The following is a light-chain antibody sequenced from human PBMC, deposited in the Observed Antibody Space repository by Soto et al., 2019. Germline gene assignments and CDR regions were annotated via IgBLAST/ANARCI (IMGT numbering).Light chain of an antibody. CDR1: HSVSSN. CDR3: QQYHNWPIT. Sequence: EIVMTLSPPTLSVSPGESATLSCRASHSVSSNLAWHQQKPGQAPRILMYDASTRATGISARFSGSGSGTEFTLTISSLQSEDFAVYYCQQYHNWPITFGQGTRLEI. CDR2: DAS. V-gene: IGKV3-15*01. J-gene: IGKJ5*01.